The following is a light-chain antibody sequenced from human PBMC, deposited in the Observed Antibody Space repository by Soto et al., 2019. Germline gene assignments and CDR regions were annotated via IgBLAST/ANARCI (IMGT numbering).Light chain of an antibody. V-gene: IGLV2-14*01. CDR3: SSYRSGSTYV. CDR2: EVS. J-gene: IGLJ1*01. CDR1: SSDVGGYRY. Sequence: QSALTQPASVSGSPGQSITISCTGTSSDVGGYRYVSWYQQHPGKAPKLMIYEVSNRPSGVSNRFSGSKSGNTASLTISGLQAEHEADYYCSSYRSGSTYVFGTGTKVTVL.